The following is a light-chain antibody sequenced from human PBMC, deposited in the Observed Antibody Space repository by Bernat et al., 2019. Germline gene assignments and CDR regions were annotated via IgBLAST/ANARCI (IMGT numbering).Light chain of an antibody. Sequence: QSALTQPRSVSGSPGQSVTISCTGTSSDVGGYNYVSWYQQHPGKAPKLTIFDVNKRPSGVPDRFSGSKSGNTASLTISGLQAEDEADYYCCSYACNTAWVCGGGTKVTVL. CDR3: CSYACNTAWV. CDR1: SSDVGGYNY. V-gene: IGLV2-11*01. CDR2: DVN. J-gene: IGLJ3*02.